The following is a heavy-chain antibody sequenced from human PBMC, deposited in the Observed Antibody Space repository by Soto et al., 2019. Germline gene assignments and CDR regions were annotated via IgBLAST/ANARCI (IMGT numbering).Heavy chain of an antibody. D-gene: IGHD6-19*01. J-gene: IGHJ3*02. CDR1: GYTFTGYY. CDR3: ARVYSSGWYHAFDI. Sequence: ASVKVSCKASGYTFTGYYMHWVRQAPGQGLEWMGWINAYNGNTNYAQKLQGRVTMTTDTSTSTAYMELRSLRSDDTAVYYCARVYSSGWYHAFDIWGQGTMVTVS. V-gene: IGHV1-18*04. CDR2: INAYNGNT.